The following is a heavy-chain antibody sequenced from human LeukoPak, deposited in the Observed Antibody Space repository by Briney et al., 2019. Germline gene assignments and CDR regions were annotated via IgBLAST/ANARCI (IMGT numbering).Heavy chain of an antibody. CDR3: ITPLPYSAQ. J-gene: IGHJ4*02. CDR1: GFTFTSYG. V-gene: IGHV3-15*07. CDR2: IKPKTDGETT. Sequence: GGSLRLSCAASGFTFTSYGMHWVRQAPGKGLEWVGRIKPKTDGETTEYAAPVKDRFSISRDDSKSMMYLQMNSLKTEDTAVYYCITPLPYSAQGGQGTLVTVSS. D-gene: IGHD2-21*01.